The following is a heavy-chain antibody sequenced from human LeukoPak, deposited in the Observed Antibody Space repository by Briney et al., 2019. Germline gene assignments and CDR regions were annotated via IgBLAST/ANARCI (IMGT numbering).Heavy chain of an antibody. CDR3: ARVHAYYDILTGYYNDLSQEYYFDY. CDR2: IYYSGST. V-gene: IGHV4-59*01. CDR1: GGSISSYY. J-gene: IGHJ4*02. D-gene: IGHD3-9*01. Sequence: KPSETLSLTCTVSGGSISSYYWSWIRQPPGKGLEWIGYIYYSGSTNYNPSLKSRVTISVDTSKNQFSLKLSSVTAADTAVYYCARVHAYYDILTGYYNDLSQEYYFDYWGQGTLVTVSS.